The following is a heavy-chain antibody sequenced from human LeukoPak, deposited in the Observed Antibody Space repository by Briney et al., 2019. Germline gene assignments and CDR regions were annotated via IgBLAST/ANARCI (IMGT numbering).Heavy chain of an antibody. CDR1: GGSISSYY. D-gene: IGHD3-22*01. CDR2: IYTSGST. V-gene: IGHV4-4*07. Sequence: SETLSLTCTVSGGSISSYYWSWIRQPAGKGLEWIGRIYTSGSTNYNPSLKSRVTMSVDTSKNQFSLKLSSVTAADTAVYYCARDLQYYCDSSGYSHYYYGMDVWGQGTTVTVSS. J-gene: IGHJ6*02. CDR3: ARDLQYYCDSSGYSHYYYGMDV.